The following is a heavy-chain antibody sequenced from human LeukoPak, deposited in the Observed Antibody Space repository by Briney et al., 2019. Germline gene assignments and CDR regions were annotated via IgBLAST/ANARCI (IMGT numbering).Heavy chain of an antibody. CDR2: IYHSGST. Sequence: SETLSLTCSVSGYSISSGYYWGWIRQPPGKGLEWIGNIYHSGSTYYNPSLKSRVTISVDTSKNQFSLKLSSVTAADTAVYYCAREGVGIAARPFWGQGTLVTVSS. D-gene: IGHD6-6*01. J-gene: IGHJ4*02. CDR3: AREGVGIAARPF. V-gene: IGHV4-38-2*02. CDR1: GYSISSGYY.